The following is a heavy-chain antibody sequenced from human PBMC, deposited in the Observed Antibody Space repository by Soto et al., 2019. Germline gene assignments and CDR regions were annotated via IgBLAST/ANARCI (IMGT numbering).Heavy chain of an antibody. CDR1: GYSFTSYW. J-gene: IGHJ6*02. V-gene: IGHV5-51*01. D-gene: IGHD4-17*01. CDR2: IYPGDSDT. Sequence: PGESLKISCKGSGYSFTSYWIGWVRQMPGKGLEWMGIIYPGDSDTRYSPSFQGQVTISADKSISTAYLQWSSLKASDTAMYYCARQNSNYGDYGYGMDVWGQGTTVTLSS. CDR3: ARQNSNYGDYGYGMDV.